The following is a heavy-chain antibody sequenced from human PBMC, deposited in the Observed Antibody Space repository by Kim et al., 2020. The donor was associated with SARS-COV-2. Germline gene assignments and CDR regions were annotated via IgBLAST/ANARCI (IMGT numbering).Heavy chain of an antibody. J-gene: IGHJ4*02. D-gene: IGHD3-9*01. V-gene: IGHV2-5*02. CDR1: GFSLTTAGVG. CDR2: IYWDDEE. CDR3: AHRRSGTYYHSLGSRPFYFDY. Sequence: SGPTLVNPTQTLTLTCTFSGFSLTTAGVGVTWIRQPPGKALEWLALIYWDDEERYSPSLKTRLTITKDTSKNQVVLTMTDMDPVDTGTYYCAHRRSGTYYHSLGSRPFYFDYWGQGTRVTVSS.